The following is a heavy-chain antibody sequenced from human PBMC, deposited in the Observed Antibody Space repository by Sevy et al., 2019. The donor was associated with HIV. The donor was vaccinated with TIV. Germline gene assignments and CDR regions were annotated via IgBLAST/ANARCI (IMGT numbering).Heavy chain of an antibody. CDR2: VYYSRSI. J-gene: IGHJ6*03. V-gene: IGHV4-61*01. CDR3: ARMGPGARFYHHYYVDV. D-gene: IGHD2-2*01. CDR1: GASVSSDNFY. Sequence: SETLSLTCTVSGASVSSDNFYWSWIRQPPGKGLEWIGYVYYSRSINYSPSLKSLVTISIDTSKNQFSLKLSSVTAADTAVYFCARMGPGARFYHHYYVDVWGKGTTVTVSS.